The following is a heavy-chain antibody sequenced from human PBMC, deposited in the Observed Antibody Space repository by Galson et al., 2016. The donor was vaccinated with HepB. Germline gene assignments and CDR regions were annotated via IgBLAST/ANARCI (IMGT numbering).Heavy chain of an antibody. V-gene: IGHV3-66*03. CDR3: VRGVYGDHGWFDY. J-gene: IGHJ4*02. Sequence: SLRLSCAASGFTVSNNYMTWVRQAPGKGLEYVSVIYSCGTTYYADSVKGRFTISRDNSQNSLFLQMNTLRAEDTAVYFCVRGVYGDHGWFDYWGQGTLVTVSS. CDR2: IYSCGTT. D-gene: IGHD4-17*01. CDR1: GFTVSNNY.